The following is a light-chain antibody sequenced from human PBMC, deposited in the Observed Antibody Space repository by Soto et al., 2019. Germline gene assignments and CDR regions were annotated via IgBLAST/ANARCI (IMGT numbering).Light chain of an antibody. CDR1: QSVSSSY. Sequence: PGARATLSCRASQSVSSSYLAWYQQKPGQAPRLLIYGASTRATGIPARFSGSGSGTEFTLTISSLQSEDFAVYYCQQYSIWRTFGQGTKVDIK. V-gene: IGKV3-15*01. CDR3: QQYSIWRT. J-gene: IGKJ1*01. CDR2: GAS.